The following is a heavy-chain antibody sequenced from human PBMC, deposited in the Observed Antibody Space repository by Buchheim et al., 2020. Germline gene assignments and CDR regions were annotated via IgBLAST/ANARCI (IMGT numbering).Heavy chain of an antibody. Sequence: QVQLVESGGGVVQPWTSLRLSCVASGFTFWDSAMHWVRQAPGKGLEWVAMIWYDGNNKYYADSVKGRFTVSRDNSKNMLYLQMNRLRVEDTAVYYCAREPPKSGWCFAAWGQGTL. J-gene: IGHJ5*02. CDR3: AREPPKSGWCFAA. CDR1: GFTFWDSA. CDR2: IWYDGNNK. V-gene: IGHV3-33*01. D-gene: IGHD6-19*01.